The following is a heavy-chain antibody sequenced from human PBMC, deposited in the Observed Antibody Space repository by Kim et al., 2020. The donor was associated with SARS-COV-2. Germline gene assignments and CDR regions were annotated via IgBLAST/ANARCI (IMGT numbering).Heavy chain of an antibody. D-gene: IGHD4-17*01. V-gene: IGHV4-31*03. Sequence: SETLSLTCTVSGGSISSGGYYWSWIRQHPGKGLEWIGYIYYSGSTYYNPSLKSRVTISVDTSKNQFYLKLSSVTAADTAVYYCARSPSPYGGNSYFDYWGQGTLVTVSS. CDR2: IYYSGST. CDR3: ARSPSPYGGNSYFDY. J-gene: IGHJ4*02. CDR1: GGSISSGGYY.